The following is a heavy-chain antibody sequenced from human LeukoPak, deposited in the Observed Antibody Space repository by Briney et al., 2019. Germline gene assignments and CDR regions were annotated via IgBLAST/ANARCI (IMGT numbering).Heavy chain of an antibody. D-gene: IGHD3-10*01. V-gene: IGHV4-61*02. CDR1: GGSISSGSYY. CDR2: IYTSGST. CDR3: ARGGLLLWFGELLSHAFDI. Sequence: SETLSLTCTVSGGSISSGSYYWSWIRKPAGKGLEWIGRIYTSGSTNYNPSLKRRVTISVDTSKNQFSLKLSSVTAADTAVYYCARGGLLLWFGELLSHAFDIWGQGTMVTVSS. J-gene: IGHJ3*02.